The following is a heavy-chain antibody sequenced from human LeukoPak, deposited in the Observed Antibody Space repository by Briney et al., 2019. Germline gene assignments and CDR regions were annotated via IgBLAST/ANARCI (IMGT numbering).Heavy chain of an antibody. J-gene: IGHJ4*02. D-gene: IGHD3-16*02. Sequence: ASVKVSCKASGYTFTGYYMHWVRQAPGQGLEWMGWINPNSGGTNYAQKFQGRVTMTRDTSISTAYMELSRLRSDDTAVYYCALSYYEYVWGSYRFLSAFDYWGEGTLVTVSS. CDR3: ALSYYEYVWGSYRFLSAFDY. CDR2: INPNSGGT. V-gene: IGHV1-2*02. CDR1: GYTFTGYY.